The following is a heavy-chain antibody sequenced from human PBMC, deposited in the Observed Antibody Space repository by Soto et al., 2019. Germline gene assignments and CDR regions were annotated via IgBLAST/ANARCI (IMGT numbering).Heavy chain of an antibody. V-gene: IGHV3-7*01. D-gene: IGHD3-3*01. Sequence: GGSLRLSCAASGFTFSSYWMSWVRQAPGKGLEWVANIKQDGSEKYYVDSVKGRFTISRDNAKNSLYLQMNSLRAEDTAVYYCARVRDYDFWSGYYPKPNWFDPWGRGTLVTVSS. CDR1: GFTFSSYW. CDR2: IKQDGSEK. CDR3: ARVRDYDFWSGYYPKPNWFDP. J-gene: IGHJ5*02.